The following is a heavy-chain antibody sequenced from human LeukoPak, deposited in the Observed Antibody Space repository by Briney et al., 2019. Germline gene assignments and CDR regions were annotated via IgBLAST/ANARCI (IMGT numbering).Heavy chain of an antibody. CDR1: GYTFTSYD. CDR2: MNPNSGNT. J-gene: IGHJ6*03. CDR3: ARDGRFGELLLGLYYYVDV. D-gene: IGHD3-10*01. V-gene: IGHV1-8*01. Sequence: GASVKVSCKASGYTFTSYDINWVRQATGQGLEWMGWMNPNSGNTGYAQKFQGRVTMTRNTSISTAYMGLSSLRSEDTAVYYCARDGRFGELLLGLYYYVDVWGKGATVTVSS.